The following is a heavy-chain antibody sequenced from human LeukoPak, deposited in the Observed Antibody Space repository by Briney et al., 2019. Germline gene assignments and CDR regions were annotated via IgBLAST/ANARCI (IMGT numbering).Heavy chain of an antibody. J-gene: IGHJ5*02. CDR3: ARERPHYCSGGSCYSNWFDP. V-gene: IGHV4-34*01. CDR2: INHSGST. D-gene: IGHD2-15*01. Sequence: NPSETLSLTCAVYGGSFSGYYWSWIRQPPGKGLEWIGEINHSGSTNYNPSLKSRVTISVDTSKNQFSLKLSSVTAADTAVYYCARERPHYCSGGSCYSNWFDPWGQGTLVTVSS. CDR1: GGSFSGYY.